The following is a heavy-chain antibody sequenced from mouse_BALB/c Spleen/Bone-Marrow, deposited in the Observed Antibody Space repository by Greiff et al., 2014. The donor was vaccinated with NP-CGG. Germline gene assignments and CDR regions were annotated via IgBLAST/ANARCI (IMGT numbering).Heavy chain of an antibody. V-gene: IGHV2-6-7*02. J-gene: IGHJ4*01. D-gene: IGHD2-14*01. CDR3: ARDRYDGAMDY. CDR1: GFSLTGYG. CDR2: IWGDGST. Sequence: VQLQESGPGLVAPSQSLSITCTVSGFSLTGYGVNWVRQPPGKGLEWLGMIWGDGSTDYNSALKSRLSISKDNSKSQVFLKMNSLQTDDAARYYCARDRYDGAMDYWGQGTSVTVSS.